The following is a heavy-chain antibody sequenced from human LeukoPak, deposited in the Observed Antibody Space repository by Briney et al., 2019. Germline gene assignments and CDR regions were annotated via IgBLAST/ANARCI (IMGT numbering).Heavy chain of an antibody. J-gene: IGHJ4*02. D-gene: IGHD3-22*01. CDR2: IYPGDSDT. CDR3: ARRVGYYYDSSGYYEPHFDY. CDR1: GYSFTSYW. V-gene: IGHV5-51*01. Sequence: GESLKISCKGSGYSFTSYWIGWVRQMPGKGLEWMGIIYPGDSDTRYSPSFQGQVTIPADKSISTAYLQWSSLEASDTAMYYCARRVGYYYDSSGYYEPHFDYWGQGTLVTVSS.